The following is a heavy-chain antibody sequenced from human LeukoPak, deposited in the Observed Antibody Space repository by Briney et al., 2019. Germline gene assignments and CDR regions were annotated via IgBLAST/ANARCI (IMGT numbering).Heavy chain of an antibody. CDR3: ARKAYSGSYHDY. CDR2: IYYTGST. CDR1: GGSISSNY. V-gene: IGHV4-59*01. Sequence: SETLSLTCSVSGGSISSNYWSWIRQPPGKGLECIGYIYYTGSTNYNPSLKSRVTISIDTSKNQFSLKLRSVTAADTAVYYCARKAYSGSYHDYRGQGTLVTVSS. D-gene: IGHD1-26*01. J-gene: IGHJ4*02.